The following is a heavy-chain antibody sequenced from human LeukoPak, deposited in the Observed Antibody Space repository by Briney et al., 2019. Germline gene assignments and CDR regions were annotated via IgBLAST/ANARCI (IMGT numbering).Heavy chain of an antibody. Sequence: ASVKVSCKASGYTFTSYYMHWVRQAPGQGLEWMGIINPSGGSTSYAQKFQGRVTMTRDTSTSTVYMELSSLRSEDTAVYYCARVATQGVKRLAAAGLHSRYRPDWLDPWGQGTLVTVSS. J-gene: IGHJ5*02. CDR3: ARVATQGVKRLAAAGLHSRYRPDWLDP. CDR2: INPSGGST. CDR1: GYTFTSYY. D-gene: IGHD6-13*01. V-gene: IGHV1-46*01.